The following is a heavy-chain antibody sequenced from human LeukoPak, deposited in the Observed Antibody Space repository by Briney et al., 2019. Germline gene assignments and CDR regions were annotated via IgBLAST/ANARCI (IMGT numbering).Heavy chain of an antibody. CDR3: ARGETYYSDSSGYYY. J-gene: IGHJ4*02. CDR1: GGSFSGYY. CDR2: INHSGST. D-gene: IGHD3-22*01. V-gene: IGHV4-34*01. Sequence: SETLSFTCAVYGGSFSGYYWSWIRQPPGKGLEWIGEINHSGSTNYNPSLKSRVTISVDTSKNQFSLKLSSVTAADTAVYYCARGETYYSDSSGYYYWGQGTLVTVSS.